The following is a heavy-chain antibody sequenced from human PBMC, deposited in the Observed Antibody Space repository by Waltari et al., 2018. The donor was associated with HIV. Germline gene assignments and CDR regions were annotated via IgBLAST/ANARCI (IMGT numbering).Heavy chain of an antibody. Sequence: EVQLVESVGALVQPGGSLRPSCAASGFTFSTYSMNWVRQAPGKGLEWVSYISSSSSTIYYADSVQGRFTISRDNAKNSLYLQMNSLRAEDTAVYYCARDYCADCYSMLQYWGQGTLVTVSS. D-gene: IGHD2-21*02. CDR1: GFTFSTYS. J-gene: IGHJ4*02. CDR2: ISSSSSTI. V-gene: IGHV3-48*04. CDR3: ARDYCADCYSMLQY.